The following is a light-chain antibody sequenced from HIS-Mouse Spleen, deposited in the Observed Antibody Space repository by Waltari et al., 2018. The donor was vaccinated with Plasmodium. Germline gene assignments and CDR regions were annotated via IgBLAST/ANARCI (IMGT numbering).Light chain of an antibody. CDR2: EGS. J-gene: IGLJ3*02. V-gene: IGLV2-23*03. Sequence: QSALTQPASVSGSPGQSITISCTGTSSDVGSYNLVSWYQQHPGKAPKLMIYEGSKRPLGVSNRFSGSKAGTTASLTISGLQAEDEADYYCCSYAGSSTFVFGGGTKLTVL. CDR3: CSYAGSSTFV. CDR1: SSDVGSYNL.